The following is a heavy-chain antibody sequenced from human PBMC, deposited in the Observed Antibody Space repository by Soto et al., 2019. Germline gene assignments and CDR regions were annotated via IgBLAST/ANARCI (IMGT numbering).Heavy chain of an antibody. CDR2: ISYSGST. J-gene: IGHJ4*02. Sequence: QVQLQESGPGLVKPSQTLSLTCGVSGDSISRFDYYWTWIRQPPGKGLEWIGYISYSGSTYYNPSLKGRLTMLVDPSKIQFSLDLRSVTAADTAVYYCARVSWSRSPKFDYWGQGTLVTVSS. V-gene: IGHV4-30-4*01. D-gene: IGHD2-15*01. CDR1: GDSISRFDYY. CDR3: ARVSWSRSPKFDY.